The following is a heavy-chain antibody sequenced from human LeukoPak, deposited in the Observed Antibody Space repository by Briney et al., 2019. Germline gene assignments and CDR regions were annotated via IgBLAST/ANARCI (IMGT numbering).Heavy chain of an antibody. CDR2: ISAYNGNT. Sequence: ASVKVSCKASGYTFTSYGISWVRQAPGQGREWMGWISAYNGNTNYAQKLQGRVTMTTDTSTSTGYMELRSLRSDDTAVYYCARVVRRWYYFDYWGQGTLVTVSS. J-gene: IGHJ4*02. CDR1: GYTFTSYG. V-gene: IGHV1-18*01. CDR3: ARVVRRWYYFDY. D-gene: IGHD4-23*01.